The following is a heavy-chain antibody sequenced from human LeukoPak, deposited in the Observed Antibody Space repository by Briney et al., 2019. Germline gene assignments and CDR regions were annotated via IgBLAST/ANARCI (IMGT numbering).Heavy chain of an antibody. CDR2: IYGGGST. J-gene: IGHJ4*02. CDR3: ARRGDGGRSFDY. D-gene: IGHD4-23*01. Sequence: PGGSLRLSCAASGFTVSSSYMNWVRQAPGKGLEWVSLIYGGGSTYYADSVKGRFTISRDNSKNTLYLQMNSLRAEDTAVSYCARRGDGGRSFDYWGQGTLVTVSS. CDR1: GFTVSSSY. V-gene: IGHV3-53*01.